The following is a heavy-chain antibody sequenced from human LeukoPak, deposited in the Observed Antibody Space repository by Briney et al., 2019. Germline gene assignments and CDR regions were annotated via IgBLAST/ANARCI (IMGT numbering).Heavy chain of an antibody. CDR1: GGSISSSSYY. V-gene: IGHV4-39*01. CDR2: IYYSGST. CDR3: ARLYYYGSGSYCGFDP. Sequence: SETLSLTCTVSGGSISSSSYYWGWIRQPPGKGLEWIGSIYYSGSTYYNPSLKSRVTISVDTSKNQFSLKLSSVTAADTAVYYCARLYYYGSGSYCGFDPWGQGTLVTVSS. J-gene: IGHJ5*02. D-gene: IGHD3-10*01.